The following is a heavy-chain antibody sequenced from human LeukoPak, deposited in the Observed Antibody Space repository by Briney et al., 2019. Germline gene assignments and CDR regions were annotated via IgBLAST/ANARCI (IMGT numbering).Heavy chain of an antibody. CDR1: GGSFTTYY. CDR3: AGLSSDYYGSFGPYYFDY. J-gene: IGHJ4*02. D-gene: IGHD3-10*01. Sequence: SETLSLTCAVYGGSFTTYYWSWIRQPPGKGLEWIGEINHNEFTNYNPSLKNRVTITIDTSKNQFSLKLSSVTAADTAVYYCAGLSSDYYGSFGPYYFDYWGQGTLVTVSS. V-gene: IGHV4-34*01. CDR2: INHNEFT.